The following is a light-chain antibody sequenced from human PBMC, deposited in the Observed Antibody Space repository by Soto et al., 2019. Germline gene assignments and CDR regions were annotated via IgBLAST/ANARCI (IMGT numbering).Light chain of an antibody. J-gene: IGLJ3*02. V-gene: IGLV2-14*03. CDR2: DVS. Sequence: QSVLTQPASVSGSPGQSITISCTGTSSDVGGYNYVSWYQQHPGKAPKLMIYDVSNRPSGISNRFSGSKSGNTASLTISGLQAEDEADYYCSSYTSSNFWVFGEGTKLTVL. CDR1: SSDVGGYNY. CDR3: SSYTSSNFWV.